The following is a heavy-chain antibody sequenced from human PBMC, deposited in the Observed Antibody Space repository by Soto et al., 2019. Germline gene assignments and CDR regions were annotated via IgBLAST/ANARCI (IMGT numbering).Heavy chain of an antibody. D-gene: IGHD2-21*01. V-gene: IGHV3-30*18. CDR3: AKDNSMYCGGDCYNYLDD. CDR2: ISYDGINR. J-gene: IGHJ4*02. CDR1: GFTFSDFG. Sequence: QVQLVESGGGVVQPGRSLRLSCAASGFTFSDFGMHWVRRAPGKGLEWVAAISYDGINRYYADSMKGRFTISRDDSKNTVFLQMDSLRPADTAMYYCAKDNSMYCGGDCYNYLDDWGQGALVTVSS.